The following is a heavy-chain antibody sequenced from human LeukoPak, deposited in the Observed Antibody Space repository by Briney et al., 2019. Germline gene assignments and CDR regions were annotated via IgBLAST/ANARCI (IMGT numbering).Heavy chain of an antibody. CDR3: ARLRRELWGLSFDD. J-gene: IGHJ4*02. D-gene: IGHD1-7*01. CDR2: IYSDGSP. CDR1: GFAVSIHY. Sequence: GGSLRLSCAASGFAVSIHYMSWVRQAPGKGLEWVSVIYSDGSPYYADSVRGRFTISRDNSKNTLYLQMNSLRAEDMAVYYCARLRRELWGLSFDDWGQGTRVTVSS. V-gene: IGHV3-66*01.